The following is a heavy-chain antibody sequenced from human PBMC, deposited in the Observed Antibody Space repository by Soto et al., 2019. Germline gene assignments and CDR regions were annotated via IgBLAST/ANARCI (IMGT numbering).Heavy chain of an antibody. CDR2: ISSDVNYK. Sequence: QVQLVESGGGVVQPGRSLRLSCAASGFTFSSYALHWVRQAPGKGLDWVAVISSDVNYKYYADSVKGRFTISIDNSKNTLYLTMTRLRAADTAVYYCARQKNRGVWLFDFWGQGTLVTVSS. CDR3: ARQKNRGVWLFDF. V-gene: IGHV3-30-3*01. D-gene: IGHD5-12*01. J-gene: IGHJ4*02. CDR1: GFTFSSYA.